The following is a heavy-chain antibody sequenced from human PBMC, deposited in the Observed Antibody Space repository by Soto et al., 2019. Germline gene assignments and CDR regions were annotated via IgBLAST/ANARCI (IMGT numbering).Heavy chain of an antibody. CDR3: ARGYDYGDYWAFDY. CDR2: IIPIFGTA. CDR1: GGTFSSYA. V-gene: IGHV1-69*13. D-gene: IGHD4-17*01. Sequence: SVKVSCKASGGTFSSYAISWVRQAPGQGLEWMGGIIPIFGTANYAQKFQGRVTITADESTSTAYMELSSLRSEDTAVYYCARGYDYGDYWAFDYWGQGTLVTVSS. J-gene: IGHJ4*02.